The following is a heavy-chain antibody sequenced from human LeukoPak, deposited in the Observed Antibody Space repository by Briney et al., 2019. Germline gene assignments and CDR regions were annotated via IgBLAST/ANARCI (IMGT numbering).Heavy chain of an antibody. D-gene: IGHD2-2*01. Sequence: PSETLSLTCTVSGGSISSGSYYWSWIRQPAGKGLEWIGRIYTSGSTNYNPSLKSRVTISVDTSKNQFSLKLSSVTAADTAVYYCARAAGYCSSTSCSHDAFDIWGQGTMVTVSS. CDR3: ARAAGYCSSTSCSHDAFDI. V-gene: IGHV4-61*02. J-gene: IGHJ3*02. CDR2: IYTSGST. CDR1: GGSISSGSYY.